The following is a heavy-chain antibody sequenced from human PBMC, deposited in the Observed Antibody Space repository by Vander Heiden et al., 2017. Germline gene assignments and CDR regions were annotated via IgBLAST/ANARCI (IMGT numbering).Heavy chain of an antibody. V-gene: IGHV3-30*18. CDR1: GFTFRDSG. J-gene: IGHJ4*02. CDR3: AKDFRGYCDF. D-gene: IGHD3-10*01. CDR2: LSYDARNK. Sequence: QVHLVESGGGVVQPGRSLRLSCAASGFTFRDSGMHGVRQAPGKGLEWLAYLSYDARNKKQSDSVKGRFTISRDNSKNTVYRQMNNLRPEDTAVYYCAKDFRGYCDFWGQGTLVIVSS.